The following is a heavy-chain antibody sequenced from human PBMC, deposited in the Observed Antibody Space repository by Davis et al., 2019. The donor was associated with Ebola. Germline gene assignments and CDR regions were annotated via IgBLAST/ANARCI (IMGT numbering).Heavy chain of an antibody. CDR1: GFTFSNFA. CDR3: AKGFADFVVIPSD. V-gene: IGHV3-23*01. D-gene: IGHD3-22*01. CDR2: ISGSGYAT. J-gene: IGHJ4*02. Sequence: GESLKISCAASGFTFSNFAMSWVRQAPGKGLEWVPTISGSGYATYYADSVKGRFTISRDNSKNTLYLQVNNLRAEDTAVYYCAKGFADFVVIPSDWGQGTLVTVSS.